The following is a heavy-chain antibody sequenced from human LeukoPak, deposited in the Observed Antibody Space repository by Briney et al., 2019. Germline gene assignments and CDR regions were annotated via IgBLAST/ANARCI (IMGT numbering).Heavy chain of an antibody. J-gene: IGHJ1*01. Sequence: SETLSLTCTVSGGSISSHFWSWIRQPPGKGLEWIGYIYHSGGTNYNPSLKSRVTISVDTSKTQFSLKLSSVTAADTAVYYCARDRYYYDSSGYRMGYFQHWGQGTLVTVSS. V-gene: IGHV4-59*11. D-gene: IGHD3-22*01. CDR1: GGSISSHF. CDR3: ARDRYYYDSSGYRMGYFQH. CDR2: IYHSGGT.